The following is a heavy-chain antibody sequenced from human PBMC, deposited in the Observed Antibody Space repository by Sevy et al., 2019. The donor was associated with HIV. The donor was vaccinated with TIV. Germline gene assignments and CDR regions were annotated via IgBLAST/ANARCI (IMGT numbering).Heavy chain of an antibody. D-gene: IGHD3-10*01. CDR2: IFHSGSS. V-gene: IGHV4-30-2*02. Sequence: SETLSLTCAVSGGSISSGGNSWSWIRQPPGKGLEWIGYIFHSGSSSYNPSLKSRVTISVDTSKNQFSLKLSSVTAADTAVYYCAGGAYYYGSGSYYSPLFDYWGQGTLVTVSS. CDR1: GGSISSGGNS. CDR3: AGGAYYYGSGSYYSPLFDY. J-gene: IGHJ4*02.